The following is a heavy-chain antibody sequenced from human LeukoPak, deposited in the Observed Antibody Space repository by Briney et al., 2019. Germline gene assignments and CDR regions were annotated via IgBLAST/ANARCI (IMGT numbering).Heavy chain of an antibody. J-gene: IGHJ3*02. Sequence: PSETLSLTCTVSGGAISSYYWSWIRQPPGKDLERIGNIYYSGSTNYNPSLKSRVTISVDTSKNQFSLKLSSVTAADTAVYYCARGLLDGYTHPAAFDIWGQGTMVTVSS. V-gene: IGHV4-59*01. CDR1: GGAISSYY. CDR2: IYYSGST. CDR3: ARGLLDGYTHPAAFDI. D-gene: IGHD5-24*01.